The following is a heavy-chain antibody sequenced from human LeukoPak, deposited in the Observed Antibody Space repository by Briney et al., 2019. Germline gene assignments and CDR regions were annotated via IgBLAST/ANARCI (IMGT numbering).Heavy chain of an antibody. D-gene: IGHD3-9*01. Sequence: ASVKVSCKASGGTFSSYAISWVRQAPGQGLEWMGGIIPIFGTANYAQKFQGRVTITADESTSTAYMELSSLRSEDTAVYYCASSHLTGDQGSFDYWGQGTLVTVSS. CDR3: ASSHLTGDQGSFDY. CDR1: GGTFSSYA. J-gene: IGHJ4*02. CDR2: IIPIFGTA. V-gene: IGHV1-69*13.